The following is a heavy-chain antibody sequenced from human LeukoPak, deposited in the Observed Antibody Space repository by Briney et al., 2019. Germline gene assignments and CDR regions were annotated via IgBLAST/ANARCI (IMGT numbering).Heavy chain of an antibody. V-gene: IGHV3-21*01. CDR3: ATYGTNWGYYFDY. D-gene: IGHD7-27*01. J-gene: IGHJ4*02. CDR2: ISSDSNHI. CDR1: RVTFTPYS. Sequence: GGSLRLSCAASRVTFTPYSMQWVRQAPGKGLEWVSSISSDSNHIYYEDSVQGRFTISRDNAKKSLYLQMNSLRAEDTAVYYCATYGTNWGYYFDYWGQGALVTVSS.